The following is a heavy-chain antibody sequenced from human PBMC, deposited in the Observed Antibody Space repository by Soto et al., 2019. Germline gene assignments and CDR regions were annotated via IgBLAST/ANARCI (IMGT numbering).Heavy chain of an antibody. CDR1: SVSNAW. Sequence: SVSNAWMTWVRQAPGKGLAWVGRIKSKTDGGTTDYAAPVKGRFTISRDDSKNTLYLQMNSLKTEDTAVYYCTTEMGSWYFDYWGQGTLVTVSS. J-gene: IGHJ4*02. D-gene: IGHD6-13*01. CDR3: TTEMGSWYFDY. V-gene: IGHV3-15*07. CDR2: IKSKTDGGTT.